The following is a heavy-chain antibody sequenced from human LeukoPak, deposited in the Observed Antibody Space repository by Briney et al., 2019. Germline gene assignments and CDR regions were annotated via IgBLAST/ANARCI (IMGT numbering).Heavy chain of an antibody. J-gene: IGHJ4*02. Sequence: GASVKVSCKASGYTFTGCYMHWVRQAPGQGLEWMGWINPNSGGTNYAQKFQGRVTMTRDTSISTAYMELSRLRSDDTAVYYCARGTLRYFDSRIIDCWGQGTLVTVS. CDR3: ARGTLRYFDSRIIDC. D-gene: IGHD3-9*01. CDR1: GYTFTGCY. V-gene: IGHV1-2*02. CDR2: INPNSGGT.